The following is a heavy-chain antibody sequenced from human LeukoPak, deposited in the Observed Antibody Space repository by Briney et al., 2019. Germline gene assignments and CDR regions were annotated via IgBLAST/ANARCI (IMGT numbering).Heavy chain of an antibody. CDR3: ARGYCSNTSCYADAFDI. Sequence: SETLSLTCTVSGGSISSSSYYWSWIRQPPGKGLEWIGYIYYSGSTNYNPSLKSRVTISVDTSKNQFSLKLSSVTAADTAVYYCARGYCSNTSCYADAFDIWGQGTMVTVSS. D-gene: IGHD2-2*01. J-gene: IGHJ3*02. V-gene: IGHV4-61*01. CDR2: IYYSGST. CDR1: GGSISSSSYY.